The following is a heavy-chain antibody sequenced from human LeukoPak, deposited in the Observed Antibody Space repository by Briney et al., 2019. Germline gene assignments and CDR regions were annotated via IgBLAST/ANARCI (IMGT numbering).Heavy chain of an antibody. CDR1: GGTFSSYA. Sequence: ASVKVSCKASGGTFSSYAISWVRQAPGQGLEWMGGIIPILGTANYAQKFQGRVTITADESTSTAYTELSSLRSEDTAVYYCARDRGIAVAANYYYYGMDVWGQGTTVTVSS. J-gene: IGHJ6*02. CDR2: IIPILGTA. V-gene: IGHV1-69*13. CDR3: ARDRGIAVAANYYYYGMDV. D-gene: IGHD6-19*01.